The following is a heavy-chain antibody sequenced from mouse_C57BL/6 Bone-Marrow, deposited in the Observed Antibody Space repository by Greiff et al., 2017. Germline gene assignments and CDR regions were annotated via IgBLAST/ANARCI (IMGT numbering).Heavy chain of an antibody. J-gene: IGHJ2*01. D-gene: IGHD2-12*01. Sequence: EVMLVESGGGLVQPKGSLKLSCAVSGFTFNTYALHWVRQAPGKDLEWVARIRSKSSNYATYYADSVKDRFTISRDDSQSMLYLQMNNLKTEDTTMYYCVRGAYSPFDYWGQGTTLTVSS. CDR3: VRGAYSPFDY. V-gene: IGHV10-3*01. CDR1: GFTFNTYA. CDR2: IRSKSSNYAT.